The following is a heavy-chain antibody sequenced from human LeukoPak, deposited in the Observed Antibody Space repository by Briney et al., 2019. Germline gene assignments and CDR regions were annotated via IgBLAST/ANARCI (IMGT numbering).Heavy chain of an antibody. CDR2: IYTSGST. D-gene: IGHD3-22*01. CDR3: ARDLNYYDSSGYSYYFYYMDV. J-gene: IGHJ6*03. CDR1: GGSISSYY. Sequence: SETLCLTCTVSGGSISSYYWSWIRQPAGKGLEWIGRIYTSGSTNYNPSLKSRVTMSVDTSKNQFSLKLSSVTAADTAVYYCARDLNYYDSSGYSYYFYYMDVWGKGTMVTVSS. V-gene: IGHV4-4*07.